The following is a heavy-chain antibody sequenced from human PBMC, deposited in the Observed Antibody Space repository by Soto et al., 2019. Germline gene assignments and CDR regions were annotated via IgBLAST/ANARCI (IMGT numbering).Heavy chain of an antibody. CDR1: GGTFSSYA. D-gene: IGHD3-22*01. Sequence: QVQLVQSGAEVKKPGSSVKVSCKASGGTFSSYAISWVRQAPGQGLEWMGGIIPIFGPANYAQKFQGRVTITADESTSTAYMELSSLRSEDTAVYYCRHLYYYDSSGIDAFDIWGQGTMVTVSS. V-gene: IGHV1-69*12. CDR2: IIPIFGPA. J-gene: IGHJ3*02. CDR3: RHLYYYDSSGIDAFDI.